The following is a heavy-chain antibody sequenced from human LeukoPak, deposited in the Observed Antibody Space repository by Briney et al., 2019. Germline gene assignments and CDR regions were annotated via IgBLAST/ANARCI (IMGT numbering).Heavy chain of an antibody. Sequence: SETLSLTCTVSGGSISSYYWSWIRQPPGKGLEWIGYIYYSGSTNYNPSLKSRVTISVDTSKNQFSLKLSSVTAADTAVYYCARDHNSRSSGRTFDYWGQGTLVTVSS. V-gene: IGHV4-59*01. CDR1: GGSISSYY. CDR3: ARDHNSRSSGRTFDY. CDR2: IYYSGST. D-gene: IGHD3-22*01. J-gene: IGHJ4*02.